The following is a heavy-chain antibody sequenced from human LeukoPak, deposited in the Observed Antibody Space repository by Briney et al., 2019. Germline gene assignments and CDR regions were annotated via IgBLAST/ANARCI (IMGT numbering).Heavy chain of an antibody. V-gene: IGHV3-23*01. D-gene: IGHD2-8*01. CDR3: AKDRSCTNGVCHGDFDY. CDR1: GFTFSSYA. J-gene: IGHJ4*02. Sequence: GGSLRLSCTASGFTFSSYAMSWVRQDPGKGLEWVSAISGSGGSTYYADSVKGRFTISRDNSTNTLYLQMNSLRAEDTAVYYCAKDRSCTNGVCHGDFDYWGQGTLVTVSS. CDR2: ISGSGGST.